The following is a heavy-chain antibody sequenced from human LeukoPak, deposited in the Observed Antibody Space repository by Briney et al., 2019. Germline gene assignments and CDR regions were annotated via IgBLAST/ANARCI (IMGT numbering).Heavy chain of an antibody. D-gene: IGHD1-26*01. CDR2: IYYSGST. Sequence: PSETLSLTCTVSGGSISSYYWSWIRQPPGKGLEWIGYIYYSGSTNYNPSLKSRVTILLDRSKNQFSLKLSSVTAVDTAIYYCARGRGYGGNYLRSFDIWGQGTMVTVSS. V-gene: IGHV4-59*08. CDR3: ARGRGYGGNYLRSFDI. J-gene: IGHJ3*02. CDR1: GGSISSYY.